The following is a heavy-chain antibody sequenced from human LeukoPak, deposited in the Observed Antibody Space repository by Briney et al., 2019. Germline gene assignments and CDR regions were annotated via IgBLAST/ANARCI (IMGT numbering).Heavy chain of an antibody. J-gene: IGHJ5*02. CDR2: INHSGST. CDR3: ARDPGGSYSTTRGDWFDP. V-gene: IGHV4-34*01. Sequence: SETLSLTCAVYGGSFSGYSWTWIRQPPGKGLEWTGEINHSGSTNYNPSLKSRVTISVDKSKNQFSLKLSSVTAADTAVYYCARDPGGSYSTTRGDWFDPWGQGVLVTVSS. D-gene: IGHD1-1*01. CDR1: GGSFSGYS.